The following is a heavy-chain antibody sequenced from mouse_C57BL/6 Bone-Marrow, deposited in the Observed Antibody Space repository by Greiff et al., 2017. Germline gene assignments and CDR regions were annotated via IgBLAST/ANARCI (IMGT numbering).Heavy chain of an antibody. CDR1: GYTFTSYT. D-gene: IGHD2-2*01. V-gene: IGHV1-4*01. Sequence: VQLQQSGAELARPGASVKMSCKASGYTFTSYTMHWVKQRPGQGLEWIGYINPSSGYTKYNQKFKDKATLTADKSSSTAYMQLSSLTSEDSAVYYCARRWLRPWFAYWGQGTLVTVSA. CDR3: ARRWLRPWFAY. J-gene: IGHJ3*01. CDR2: INPSSGYT.